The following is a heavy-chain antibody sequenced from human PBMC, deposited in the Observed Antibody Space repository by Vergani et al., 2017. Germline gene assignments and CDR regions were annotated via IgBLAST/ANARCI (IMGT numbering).Heavy chain of an antibody. J-gene: IGHJ4*02. D-gene: IGHD3-9*01. CDR1: GYTFTSYA. CDR2: INAGNGNT. V-gene: IGHV1-3*01. CDR3: ARDSGYFDWLFHFDY. Sequence: QVQLVQSGAEVKKPGASVKVSCKASGYTFTSYAMHWVRQAPGQRLEWMGWINAGNGNTKYSQKFQGRVTITRDTSASTAYMELSSLRSEDTAVYYCARDSGYFDWLFHFDYWGQGTLVTVSS.